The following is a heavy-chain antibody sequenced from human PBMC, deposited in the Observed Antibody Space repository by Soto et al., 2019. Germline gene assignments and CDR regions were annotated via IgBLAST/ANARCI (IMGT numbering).Heavy chain of an antibody. CDR2: IYSGGST. V-gene: IGHV3-53*01. CDR1: GFTVSSNY. Sequence: GSLRLSCAASGFTVSSNYMSWVRQAPGKGLEWVSVIYSGGSTYYADSVKGRFTISRDNSKNTLYLQMNSLGAEDTAVYYCARGGSSWYFDYWGQGTLVTVSS. J-gene: IGHJ4*02. D-gene: IGHD6-13*01. CDR3: ARGGSSWYFDY.